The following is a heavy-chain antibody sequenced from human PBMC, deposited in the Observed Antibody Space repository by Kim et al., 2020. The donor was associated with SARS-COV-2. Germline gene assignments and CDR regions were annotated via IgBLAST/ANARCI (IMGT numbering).Heavy chain of an antibody. D-gene: IGHD4-17*01. Sequence: SETLSLTCTVSGGSISSYYWSWIRQPPGKGLEWIGYIYYSGSTNYNPSLKSRVTISVDTSKNQFSLKLSSVTAADTAVYYCARGDYGDQGGDWGQGTLVTVSS. CDR3: ARGDYGDQGGD. CDR2: IYYSGST. J-gene: IGHJ4*02. V-gene: IGHV4-59*01. CDR1: GGSISSYY.